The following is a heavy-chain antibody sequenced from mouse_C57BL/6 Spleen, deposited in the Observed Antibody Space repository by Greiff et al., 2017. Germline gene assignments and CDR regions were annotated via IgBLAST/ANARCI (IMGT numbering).Heavy chain of an antibody. CDR1: GYSITSGYY. V-gene: IGHV3-6*01. CDR2: ISYDGSN. D-gene: IGHD1-1*01. J-gene: IGHJ2*01. CDR3: ARVDYGIDY. Sequence: VQLKESGPGLVKPSQSLSLTCSVTGYSITSGYYWNWIRQFPGNKLEWMGYISYDGSNNYNPSLKNRISITRDTSKNQFFLKLNSVTTEDTATYYCARVDYGIDYWGQGTTLTVSS.